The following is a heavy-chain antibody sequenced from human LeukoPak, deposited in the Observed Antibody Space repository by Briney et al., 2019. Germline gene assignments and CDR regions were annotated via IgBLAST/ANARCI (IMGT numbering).Heavy chain of an antibody. Sequence: PSQTLSLTCTVSGGSISSGDYYWSWIRQPPGKGLEWIGYIYYSGSTYYNPSLKSRVTISVDTSKNQFSLKLSSVTTADTAVYYCARVVNRDYTWFDPWGQGTLVTVSS. D-gene: IGHD3-10*01. CDR1: GGSISSGDYY. J-gene: IGHJ5*02. CDR3: ARVVNRDYTWFDP. V-gene: IGHV4-30-4*08. CDR2: IYYSGST.